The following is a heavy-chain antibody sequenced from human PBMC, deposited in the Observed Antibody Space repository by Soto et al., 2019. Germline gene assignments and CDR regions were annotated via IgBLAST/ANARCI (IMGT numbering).Heavy chain of an antibody. Sequence: ASETLSLTCTVSGGSISSGGYYWSWIRQHPGKGLEWIGYIYYSGSTYYNPSLKSRVTISVDTSKNQFSLKLSSVTAADTAVYYCARDAQGPVAIVWGQGTLVTVSS. CDR1: GGSISSGGYY. J-gene: IGHJ4*02. CDR3: ARDAQGPVAIV. D-gene: IGHD2-2*01. CDR2: IYYSGST. V-gene: IGHV4-31*03.